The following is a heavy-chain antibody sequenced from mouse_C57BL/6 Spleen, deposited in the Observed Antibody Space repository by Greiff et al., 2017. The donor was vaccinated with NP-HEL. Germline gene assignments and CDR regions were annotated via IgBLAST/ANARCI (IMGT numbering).Heavy chain of an antibody. Sequence: QVQLQQPGAELVMPGASVKLSCKASGYTFTSYWMHWVKQRPGQGLEWIGEIDPSDSYTNYNQKFKGKSTLTVDKSSSTAYMQLSSLTSEDSAVYYCAKAQDYAKGCWGKGASVTVAS. CDR1: GYTFTSYW. CDR2: IDPSDSYT. J-gene: IGHJ4*01. V-gene: IGHV1-69*01. CDR3: AKAQDYAKGC.